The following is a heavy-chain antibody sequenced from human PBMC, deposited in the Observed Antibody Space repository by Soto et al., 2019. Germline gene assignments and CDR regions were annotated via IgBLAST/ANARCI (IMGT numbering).Heavy chain of an antibody. CDR2: ISDDGDKR. Sequence: GGSLRLSCVGSGFTFSNYGMHWVRQPPGKGLEWVALISDDGDKRYYADSVRGRLIISRDNSKDTPYLQMNSLGPDDTAVYFCAKARVRIVGANSFDYWGQGTPVTVSS. V-gene: IGHV3-30*18. J-gene: IGHJ4*02. CDR3: AKARVRIVGANSFDY. D-gene: IGHD1-26*01. CDR1: GFTFSNYG.